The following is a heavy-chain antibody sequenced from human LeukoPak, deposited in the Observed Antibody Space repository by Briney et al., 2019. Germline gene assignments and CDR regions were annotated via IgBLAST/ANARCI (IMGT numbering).Heavy chain of an antibody. CDR3: ARAYDFWSGYYEWGAFDI. D-gene: IGHD3-3*01. J-gene: IGHJ3*02. CDR2: TSSSGSTI. CDR1: GFTFSDYY. V-gene: IGHV3-11*04. Sequence: GGSLRLSCAASGFTFSDYYMSWIRQAPGKGLELVSYTSSSGSTIYYADSVKGRFTISRDNSKNTLYLQMNSLRAEDTAVYYCARAYDFWSGYYEWGAFDIWGQGTMVTVSS.